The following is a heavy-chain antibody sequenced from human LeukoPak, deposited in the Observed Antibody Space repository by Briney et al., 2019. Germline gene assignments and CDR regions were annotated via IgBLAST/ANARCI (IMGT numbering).Heavy chain of an antibody. V-gene: IGHV4-30-4*01. D-gene: IGHD3-22*01. CDR2: IYYSGST. Sequence: SQTLSLTCTVSGGSISSGDYYWSWIRQPPGEGLEWIGYIYYSGSTYYNPSLKSRVTISVDTSKNQFSLKLSSVTAADTAVYYCARFRWDYYDSSGYSGTFDIWGQGTMVTVSS. J-gene: IGHJ3*02. CDR3: ARFRWDYYDSSGYSGTFDI. CDR1: GGSISSGDYY.